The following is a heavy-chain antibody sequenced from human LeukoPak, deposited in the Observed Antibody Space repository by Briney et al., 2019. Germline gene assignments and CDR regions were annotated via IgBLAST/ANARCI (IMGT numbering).Heavy chain of an antibody. D-gene: IGHD1-14*01. CDR2: IYYSGST. V-gene: IGHV4-39*01. Sequence: SETLSLTCTVSGGSISSSSYYWGWIRQPPGKGLEWIGSIYYSGSTYYNPSLKSRVTISVDTSKNQFSLKLSSVTAADTAVYYCARGPETLMGAFDIWGQGTMVTVSS. CDR1: GGSISSSSYY. J-gene: IGHJ3*02. CDR3: ARGPETLMGAFDI.